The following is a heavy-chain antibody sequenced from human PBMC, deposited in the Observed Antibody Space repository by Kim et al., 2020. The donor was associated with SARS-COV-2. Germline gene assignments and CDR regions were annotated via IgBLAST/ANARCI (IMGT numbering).Heavy chain of an antibody. V-gene: IGHV3-23*03. J-gene: IGHJ4*02. CDR3: AKGRYTSPGSFDY. Sequence: YADSEKGRVTISRDHTKNTLYLQMSSLRGENTALYYCAKGRYTSPGSFDYWGQGTLVTVSS. D-gene: IGHD5-18*01.